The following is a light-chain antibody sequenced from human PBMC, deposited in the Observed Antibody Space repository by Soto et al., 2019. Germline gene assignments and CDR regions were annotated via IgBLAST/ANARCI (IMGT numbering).Light chain of an antibody. CDR2: DVY. J-gene: IGKJ1*01. V-gene: IGKV3-20*01. CDR1: QSISSTY. CDR3: QQYGCSTGT. Sequence: THSAGTLSHTKSERATLSCRASQSISSTYLAWYQQNPGQAPRLLIHDVYNRATGIPDRFSGSGSGTDFTLTISSLEPEDFAVYCCQQYGCSTGTFGQGTKVDIK.